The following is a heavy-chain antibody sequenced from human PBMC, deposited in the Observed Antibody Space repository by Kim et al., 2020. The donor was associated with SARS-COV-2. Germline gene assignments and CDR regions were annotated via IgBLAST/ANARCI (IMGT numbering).Heavy chain of an antibody. CDR1: GYTFTSYY. Sequence: ASVKVSCKASGYTFTSYYMHWVRQAPGQGLEWMGIINPSGGSTSYAQKFQGRVTMTRDTSTSTVYMELSSLRSEDTAVYYCARDHTDISYDSSGDEFDYWGQGTLGTASS. J-gene: IGHJ4*02. D-gene: IGHD3-22*01. CDR3: ARDHTDISYDSSGDEFDY. CDR2: INPSGGST. V-gene: IGHV1-46*01.